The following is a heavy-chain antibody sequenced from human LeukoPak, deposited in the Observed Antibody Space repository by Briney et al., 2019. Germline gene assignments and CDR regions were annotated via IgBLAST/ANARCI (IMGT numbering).Heavy chain of an antibody. Sequence: PGRSLRLSCAASGFTFSSYAMHWVRQAPGKGLEWAAVISYDGSNKYYADSVKGRFTISRDNSKNTLYLQMNSLRAEDTAVYYCAREGGYDSAPDYWGQGTLVTVSS. CDR3: AREGGYDSAPDY. CDR2: ISYDGSNK. CDR1: GFTFSSYA. V-gene: IGHV3-30*04. J-gene: IGHJ4*02. D-gene: IGHD5-12*01.